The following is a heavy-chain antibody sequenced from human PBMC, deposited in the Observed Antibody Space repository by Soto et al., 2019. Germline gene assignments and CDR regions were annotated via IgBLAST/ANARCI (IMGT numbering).Heavy chain of an antibody. V-gene: IGHV4-34*01. Sequence: PSETLALTCAVYGGSFSGYYWTWIRQPPGTGLEWIGEINHSGSTNYNPSLKSRVTISVDTSKNQFSLKLTSVTAADTAVYYCARDKITGLFDYWGQGTLVTVSS. J-gene: IGHJ4*02. CDR2: INHSGST. D-gene: IGHD2-8*02. CDR3: ARDKITGLFDY. CDR1: GGSFSGYY.